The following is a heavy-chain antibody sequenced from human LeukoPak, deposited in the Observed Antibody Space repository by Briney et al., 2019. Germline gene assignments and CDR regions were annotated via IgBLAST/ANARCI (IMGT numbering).Heavy chain of an antibody. D-gene: IGHD4-17*01. CDR2: ISGSGGST. V-gene: IGHV3-23*01. J-gene: IGHJ4*02. Sequence: GGSLRLSCAASGFTFSSYAMSWVREARGRGLEWVSAISGSGGSTYYADSVKGWFTISRDNSKNTLYLQMNSLRAEDTAVYYCAKLRTTVTIFDYWGQGTLVTVSS. CDR1: GFTFSSYA. CDR3: AKLRTTVTIFDY.